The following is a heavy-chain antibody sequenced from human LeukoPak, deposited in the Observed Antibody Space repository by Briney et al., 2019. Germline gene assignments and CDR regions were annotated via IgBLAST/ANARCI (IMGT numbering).Heavy chain of an antibody. CDR1: GFTFSTSD. CDR2: IGTVGDI. J-gene: IGHJ5*02. Sequence: GGSLRLSCAASGFTFSTSDMHWVRQPIGKGLEWVSGIGTVGDIYYLGSVKGRFTISREDAKNSLYLQMNSLRAGDTAVYYCVRGASNGFDPWGQGNLVTVSS. CDR3: VRGASNGFDP. V-gene: IGHV3-13*01.